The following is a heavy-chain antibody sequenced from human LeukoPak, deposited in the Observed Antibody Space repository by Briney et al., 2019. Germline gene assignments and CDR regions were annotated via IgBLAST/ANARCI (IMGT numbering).Heavy chain of an antibody. Sequence: ASVKVSCKASGYSFTGYGIGWVRQAPGQGPEWMGWISAYNGNTKHAQKFQGRVTMTTDTSTSTAYMELRSLRSDDTAVYYCARGIGSHGDSGLPFAYWGQGTLVTVSS. CDR1: GYSFTGYG. CDR2: ISAYNGNT. V-gene: IGHV1-18*01. D-gene: IGHD4-17*01. J-gene: IGHJ4*02. CDR3: ARGIGSHGDSGLPFAY.